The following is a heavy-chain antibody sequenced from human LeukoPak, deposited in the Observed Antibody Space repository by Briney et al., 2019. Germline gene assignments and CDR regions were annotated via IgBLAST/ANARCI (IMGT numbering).Heavy chain of an antibody. D-gene: IGHD2-8*01. CDR2: ISSSGSTM. J-gene: IGHJ4*02. CDR3: ARAPPGLMGLDY. V-gene: IGHV3-48*03. Sequence: GGSLGLSCAASGFTFSSYEMNWVRQAPGKGLEWVSYISSSGSTMYYADSVKGRFTISRDNGKNPQYLQMNSLRAEDTAVYFCARAPPGLMGLDYWGQGTLVTVSS. CDR1: GFTFSSYE.